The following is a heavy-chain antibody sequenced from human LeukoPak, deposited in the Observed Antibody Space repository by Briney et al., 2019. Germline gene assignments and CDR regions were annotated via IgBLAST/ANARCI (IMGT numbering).Heavy chain of an antibody. CDR2: ISGSGGST. D-gene: IGHD2-15*01. J-gene: IGHJ4*02. CDR1: GFTFSSYA. CDR3: AKWQDIVVVVAASPHFDY. Sequence: GGSLRLSCAASGFTFSSYAMSWVRQAPGKGLEWVSAISGSGGSTYYADSVKGRFTISRDNSKNTLYLQMNSLRAEDTAVYYCAKWQDIVVVVAASPHFDYWGQGTLVTVSS. V-gene: IGHV3-23*01.